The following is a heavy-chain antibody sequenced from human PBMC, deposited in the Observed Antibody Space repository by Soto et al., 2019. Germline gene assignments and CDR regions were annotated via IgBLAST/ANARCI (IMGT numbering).Heavy chain of an antibody. J-gene: IGHJ4*02. CDR3: ARVRYDSSGYYLKVVPFDY. V-gene: IGHV1-18*04. D-gene: IGHD3-22*01. Sequence: ASLKGSFKASCYTFTSYGIIWVRQAPGQGLEWMGWISAYNGNTNYAQKLQGRVTMTTDTSTSTAYMELRSLRSDDTAVYYCARVRYDSSGYYLKVVPFDYWGQGTLVTVSS. CDR2: ISAYNGNT. CDR1: CYTFTSYG.